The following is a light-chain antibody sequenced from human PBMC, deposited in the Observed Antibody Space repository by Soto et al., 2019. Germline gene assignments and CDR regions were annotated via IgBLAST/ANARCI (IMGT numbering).Light chain of an antibody. V-gene: IGLV1-44*01. CDR3: AAWDVSLNVV. Sequence: QSVLTQPPSASGTPGQRVTISCSGSSSNIGSNTVNWYQQLPGTAPKLLIYSNNQRPSGVPDRFSGSKSGTSASLAISGLQSEDEADYYCAAWDVSLNVVFGGRTKLTVL. CDR2: SNN. CDR1: SSNIGSNT. J-gene: IGLJ2*01.